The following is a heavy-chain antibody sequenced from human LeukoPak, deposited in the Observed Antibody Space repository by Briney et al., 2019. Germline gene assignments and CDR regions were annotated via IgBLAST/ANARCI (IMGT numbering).Heavy chain of an antibody. CDR2: ISGSGGST. CDR1: RFTFSTYG. Sequence: GGSLRPSCAASRFTFSTYGMSWVRQAPGKGLEWVSAISGSGGSTYYADSVKGRFTISRDNSKNTLYLQMNSLRAEDTAVYYCAKEMGSWYFEGITTFDYWGQGTLVTVSS. J-gene: IGHJ4*02. D-gene: IGHD6-13*01. CDR3: AKEMGSWYFEGITTFDY. V-gene: IGHV3-23*01.